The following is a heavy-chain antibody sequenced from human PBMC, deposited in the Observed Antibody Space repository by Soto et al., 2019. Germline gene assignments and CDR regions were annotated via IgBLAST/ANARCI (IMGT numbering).Heavy chain of an antibody. V-gene: IGHV4-4*02. J-gene: IGHJ4*02. CDR3: ARLMHSSGADY. CDR1: AYSISSSNW. D-gene: IGHD6-19*01. CDR2: ISHSGST. Sequence: QVQLQESGPGLVKPSGTLSLTCTVSAYSISSSNWWSWVRQPPGKGLEWIGEISHSGSTDYNPSLKRRVTISVDKSKNQFSLNLSSVTAADTAVYYCARLMHSSGADYWGLGALVTVSS.